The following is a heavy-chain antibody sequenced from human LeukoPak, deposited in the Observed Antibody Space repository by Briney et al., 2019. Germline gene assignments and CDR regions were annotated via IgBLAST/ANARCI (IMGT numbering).Heavy chain of an antibody. CDR2: ISVSGGST. CDR1: GFTFSIYA. D-gene: IGHD4-17*01. Sequence: GGSLRLSCSASGFTFSIYAMSSVRQTPGKGLEWVSAISVSGGSTYYAASVKGRFTISTDNSKNTLYLQMNSLRAEDPAVYYCAKFPGCGDYLVYYAEYFQHWGQGTLVTVSS. J-gene: IGHJ1*01. V-gene: IGHV3-23*01. CDR3: AKFPGCGDYLVYYAEYFQH.